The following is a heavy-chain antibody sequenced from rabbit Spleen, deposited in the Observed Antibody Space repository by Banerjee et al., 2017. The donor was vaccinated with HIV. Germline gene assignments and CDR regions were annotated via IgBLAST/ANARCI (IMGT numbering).Heavy chain of an antibody. J-gene: IGHJ3*01. D-gene: IGHD6-1*01. CDR1: GFDFSSYY. CDR3: ARDRAGYAGYGYVYTRLDL. V-gene: IGHV1S7*01. Sequence: QLKESGGGLVQPGGSLKLSCKASGFDFSSYYMSWVRQAPGKGLEWIGYIDPVFGSTYYASWVNGRFTISSHNAQNTLYLQLNSLTAADTATYFCARDRAGYAGYGYVYTRLDLWGPGTLVTVS. CDR2: IDPVFGST.